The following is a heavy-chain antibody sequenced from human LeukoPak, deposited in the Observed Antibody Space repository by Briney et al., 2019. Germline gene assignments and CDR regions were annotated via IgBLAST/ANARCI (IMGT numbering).Heavy chain of an antibody. Sequence: SVKVSCKASGGTFSSYAISWVRQAPGQGLEWMGRIIPILGIANYAQKFQGRVTITADKSTSTAYMELSSLRSEDTAVYYCARSVGAAAALLSFDYWGQGTLVTVSS. J-gene: IGHJ4*02. CDR2: IIPILGIA. CDR3: ARSVGAAAALLSFDY. V-gene: IGHV1-69*04. CDR1: GGTFSSYA. D-gene: IGHD6-13*01.